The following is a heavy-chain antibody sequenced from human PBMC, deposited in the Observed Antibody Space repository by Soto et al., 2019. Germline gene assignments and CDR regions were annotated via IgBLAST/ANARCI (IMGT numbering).Heavy chain of an antibody. Sequence: QVQLVESGGGVVQPGRSLRLSCAASGFTFSSYGMHWVRQAPGKGLEWVAVIWYDGSNKYYADSVKGRFTISRDNSKNTLYLQMNSLRAEDTAVYYCAKDKGGMVHDYWGQGTLVTVSS. J-gene: IGHJ4*02. D-gene: IGHD3-10*01. V-gene: IGHV3-33*06. CDR2: IWYDGSNK. CDR1: GFTFSSYG. CDR3: AKDKGGMVHDY.